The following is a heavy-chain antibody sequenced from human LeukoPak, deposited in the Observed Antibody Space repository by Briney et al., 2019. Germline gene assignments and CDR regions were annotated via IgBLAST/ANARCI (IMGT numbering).Heavy chain of an antibody. CDR3: ARGGSYGGKMIY. V-gene: IGHV3-7*01. Sequence: GGSLRLSCAASGFTFSSYSMSWVRQAPGKGLEWVANIKEDGSEKYYVDSVRGRFTISRDNAKNSLYLQMNSLRAEDTAVYYCARGGSYGGKMIYWGQGTLVTVSS. J-gene: IGHJ4*02. D-gene: IGHD4-23*01. CDR2: IKEDGSEK. CDR1: GFTFSSYS.